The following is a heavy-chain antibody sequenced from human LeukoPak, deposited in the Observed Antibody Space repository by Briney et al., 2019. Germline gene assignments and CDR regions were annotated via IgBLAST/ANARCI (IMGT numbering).Heavy chain of an antibody. D-gene: IGHD2-15*01. CDR2: ISNNGGYT. Sequence: GGSLRLSCVASGFPFSSYWMTWVRQAPGKGLEWVSAISNNGGYTYYADSVQGRFTISRDNSKSTLCLQMNSLRAEDTAVYYCAKQLGYCSDGSCYFPYWGQGTLVTGSS. V-gene: IGHV3-23*01. CDR3: AKQLGYCSDGSCYFPY. J-gene: IGHJ4*02. CDR1: GFPFSSYW.